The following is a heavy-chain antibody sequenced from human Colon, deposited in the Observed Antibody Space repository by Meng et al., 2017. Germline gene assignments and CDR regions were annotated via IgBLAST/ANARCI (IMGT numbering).Heavy chain of an antibody. V-gene: IGHV3-21*01. CDR2: IGYSSSYI. CDR1: GFTFSSYS. CDR3: ARSFWGFNYKVDY. Sequence: EVQLVESGGGLGKPGGSLRLSCAASGFTFSSYSMNWVRQAPGKGLEWVSSIGYSSSYIYYADSVKGRFTISRDNAKNSLYLQMNSLRAEDTAVYYCARSFWGFNYKVDYWGQGTLVTVSS. J-gene: IGHJ4*02. D-gene: IGHD7-27*01.